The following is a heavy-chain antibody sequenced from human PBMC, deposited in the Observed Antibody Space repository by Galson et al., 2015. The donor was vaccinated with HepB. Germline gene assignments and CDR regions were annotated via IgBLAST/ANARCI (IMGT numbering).Heavy chain of an antibody. J-gene: IGHJ4*02. D-gene: IGHD4/OR15-4a*01. CDR3: ARDRDYRFDY. CDR1: GYTFTING. V-gene: IGHV1-18*04. CDR2: ISAYGGNT. Sequence: SVKVSCKASGYTFTINGISWVRQTPRQGLEWLGWISAYGGNTKYAQKYQGRITLTRDTSTSTAYTELRSLRSDDTAVYYCARDRDYRFDYWGQGTLVTVSS.